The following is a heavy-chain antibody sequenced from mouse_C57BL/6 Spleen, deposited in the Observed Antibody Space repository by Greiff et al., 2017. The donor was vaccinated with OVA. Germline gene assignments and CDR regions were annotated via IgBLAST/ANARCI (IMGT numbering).Heavy chain of an antibody. CDR1: GYAFSSSW. CDR3: ARSLRRGYYFDY. J-gene: IGHJ2*01. CDR2: IYPGDGDT. V-gene: IGHV1-82*01. D-gene: IGHD2-12*01. Sequence: QVQLQQSGPELVKPGASVKISCKASGYAFSSSWMNWVKQRPGKGLEWIGRIYPGDGDTNYNGKFKGKATLTADKSSSTAYMQLSSLTSEDSAVYFCARSLRRGYYFDYWGQGTTLTVSS.